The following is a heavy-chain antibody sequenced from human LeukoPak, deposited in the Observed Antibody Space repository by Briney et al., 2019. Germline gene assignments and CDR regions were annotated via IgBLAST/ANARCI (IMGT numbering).Heavy chain of an antibody. J-gene: IGHJ4*02. CDR2: IYPGDSDT. V-gene: IGHV5-51*01. CDR3: ARREPHSSCHY. D-gene: IGHD6-6*01. Sequence: GESLKISCKGSGYIFTSYWIGWVRHMPGKGLEWMGIIYPGDSDTRYSPSFQGQVTISADKSISTAYLQWSSLKASDTAMYYCARREPHSSCHYWGQGTLVAVSS. CDR1: GYIFTSYW.